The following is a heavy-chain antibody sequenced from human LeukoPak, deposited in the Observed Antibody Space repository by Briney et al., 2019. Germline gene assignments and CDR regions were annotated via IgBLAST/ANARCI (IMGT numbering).Heavy chain of an antibody. J-gene: IGHJ6*02. V-gene: IGHV3-30-3*01. Sequence: AGGSLRLSCAASGFTFSSYAMHRVRQAPGKGLEWVAVISYDGSNKYYADSVKGRFTISRDNSKNTLYLQMNSLRAEDTAVYYCARDRGDSVAVPAAMLSYYGMDVWGQGTTVTVSS. D-gene: IGHD2-2*01. CDR3: ARDRGDSVAVPAAMLSYYGMDV. CDR1: GFTFSSYA. CDR2: ISYDGSNK.